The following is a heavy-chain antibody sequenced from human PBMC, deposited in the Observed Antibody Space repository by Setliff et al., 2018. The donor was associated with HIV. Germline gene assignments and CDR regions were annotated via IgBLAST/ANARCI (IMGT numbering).Heavy chain of an antibody. J-gene: IGHJ3*02. D-gene: IGHD1-26*01. Sequence: GGSLRLSCAASGFTFSSYSMNWVRQAPGKGLEWVSSISSSSSYIYYADSVKGRFTISRDNAKNSLYLQMNSLRAEDTAVYYCARGTVGATSGVAFDIWGQGTMVTVSS. CDR3: ARGTVGATSGVAFDI. V-gene: IGHV3-21*01. CDR2: ISSSSSYI. CDR1: GFTFSSYS.